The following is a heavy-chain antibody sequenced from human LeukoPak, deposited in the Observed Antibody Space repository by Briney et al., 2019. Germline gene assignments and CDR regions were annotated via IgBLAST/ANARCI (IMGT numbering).Heavy chain of an antibody. V-gene: IGHV3-7*04. D-gene: IGHD1-26*01. Sequence: GGSLRLSCAASGFTFNNYWMSWVRQAPGKGLECVANIKQDGSEKFYVDSVKGRFTISRDNAKNSLYPQMNSLRAEDTAVYYCARPSRGSTPDYWGQGTLVTVSS. J-gene: IGHJ4*02. CDR3: ARPSRGSTPDY. CDR1: GFTFNNYW. CDR2: IKQDGSEK.